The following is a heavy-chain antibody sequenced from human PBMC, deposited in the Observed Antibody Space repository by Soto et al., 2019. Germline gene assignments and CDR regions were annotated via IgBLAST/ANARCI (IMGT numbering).Heavy chain of an antibody. D-gene: IGHD1-1*01. CDR2: IYATGTT. CDR3: VFDGTNTLRDLFAP. CDR1: GASISGFY. J-gene: IGHJ5*02. V-gene: IGHV4-4*07. Sequence: PETLSLTCTVSGASISGFYWSWFRKPAGKGLAWIGRIYATGTTDYNPSLKSRVMMSVDTSKKQFSLKLRSVTAAATALYYCVFDGTNTLRDLFAPSGQGTSVTVSA.